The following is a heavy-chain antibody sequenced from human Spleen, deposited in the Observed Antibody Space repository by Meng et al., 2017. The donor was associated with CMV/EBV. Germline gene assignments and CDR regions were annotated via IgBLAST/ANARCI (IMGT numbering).Heavy chain of an antibody. Sequence: GESLKISCVTSGFTFSESWMHWVRQAPGKGLSWVSRIDLDGTKTTYADSVKGRFTISRDNAKNTLYLQMNSLRAEDTAVYYCARDRGYCSSTSCRPGDNWFDPWGQGTLVTVSS. V-gene: IGHV3-74*03. J-gene: IGHJ5*02. CDR3: ARDRGYCSSTSCRPGDNWFDP. CDR1: GFTFSESW. CDR2: IDLDGTKT. D-gene: IGHD2-2*01.